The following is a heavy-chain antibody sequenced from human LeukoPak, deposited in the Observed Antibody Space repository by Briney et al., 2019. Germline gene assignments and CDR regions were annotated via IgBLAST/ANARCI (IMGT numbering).Heavy chain of an antibody. CDR2: INHSGST. V-gene: IGHV4-34*01. Sequence: SETLSLTCAVYGGSFSGYYWSWIRQPPGKGLEWIGEINHSGSTNYNPSLKSRVTISVDTSKNQFSLKLSSVTAADTAVYYCAKSPTMVRGVIYFDYWGQGTLVTVSS. CDR3: AKSPTMVRGVIYFDY. D-gene: IGHD3-10*01. CDR1: GGSFSGYY. J-gene: IGHJ4*02.